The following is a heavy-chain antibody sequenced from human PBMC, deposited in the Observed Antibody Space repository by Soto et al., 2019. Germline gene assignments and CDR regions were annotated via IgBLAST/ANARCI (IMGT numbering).Heavy chain of an antibody. D-gene: IGHD3-22*01. CDR2: IIPIFGTA. J-gene: IGHJ4*02. Sequence: QVQLVQSGAEVKKPGSSVKVSCKASGGTFSSYAISWVRQAPGQGLEWMGGIIPIFGTANYAQKFQGRVTITADKSTGTAYMELSSLRSEDTAVYYCARDYYDSSGLLGDFDYWGQGTLVTVSS. CDR3: ARDYYDSSGLLGDFDY. V-gene: IGHV1-69*06. CDR1: GGTFSSYA.